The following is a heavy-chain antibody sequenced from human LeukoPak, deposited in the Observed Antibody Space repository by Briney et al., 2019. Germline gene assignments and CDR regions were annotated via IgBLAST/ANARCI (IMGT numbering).Heavy chain of an antibody. V-gene: IGHV3-23*01. Sequence: GGSLRLSCAASGFTFSSYAMSWVRQAPGKGLEWVSAISGSGGSTYYADSVKVRFTISRDNSKNTLYLQMNSLRAEDTAVYYCAKTRYSEKNFDYWGQGTLVTVSS. CDR3: AKTRYSEKNFDY. CDR2: ISGSGGST. J-gene: IGHJ4*02. D-gene: IGHD1-26*01. CDR1: GFTFSSYA.